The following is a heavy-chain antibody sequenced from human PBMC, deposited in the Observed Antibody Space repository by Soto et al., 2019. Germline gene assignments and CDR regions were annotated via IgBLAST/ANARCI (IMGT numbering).Heavy chain of an antibody. CDR1: GFTFSSYG. V-gene: IGHV3-33*01. CDR3: ARGPWGAASTGTTDY. J-gene: IGHJ4*02. D-gene: IGHD1-7*01. CDR2: IWYDGSNK. Sequence: ESGGGVVQPGRSLRLSCAASGFTFSSYGMHWVRQAPGKGLEWVAVIWYDGSNKYYADSVKGRFTISRDNSKNTLYLQMNSLRAEDTAVYYCARGPWGAASTGTTDYWGQGTLVTVSS.